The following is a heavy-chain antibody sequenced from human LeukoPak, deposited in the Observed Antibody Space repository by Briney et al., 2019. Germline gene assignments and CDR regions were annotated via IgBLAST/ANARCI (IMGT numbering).Heavy chain of an antibody. CDR3: AKELYNYGDYGAEGLDV. V-gene: IGHV3-30*18. Sequence: GGSQRLSCAVPGFTFGNYGMHWVRQAPGKGLEWVALISYDGSSEYYAGSVKGRFTISRDNSKITVYLQMNSLKAEDTAVYYCAKELYNYGDYGAEGLDVGGQGTTVTVS. D-gene: IGHD4-17*01. J-gene: IGHJ6*02. CDR1: GFTFGNYG. CDR2: ISYDGSSE.